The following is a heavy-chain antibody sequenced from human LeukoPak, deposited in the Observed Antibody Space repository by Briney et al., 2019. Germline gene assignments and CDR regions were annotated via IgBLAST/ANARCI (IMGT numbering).Heavy chain of an antibody. Sequence: GGSLRLSCAASGFTFSSYAMSWVRQAPGKGLEWASAISGSGGSTYYADSVKGRFTISRDNSKNTLYLQMNSLRAEDTAVYYCAKDLTGYYKLFDYWGQGTLVTVSS. V-gene: IGHV3-23*01. CDR3: AKDLTGYYKLFDY. D-gene: IGHD3-9*01. CDR2: ISGSGGST. CDR1: GFTFSSYA. J-gene: IGHJ4*02.